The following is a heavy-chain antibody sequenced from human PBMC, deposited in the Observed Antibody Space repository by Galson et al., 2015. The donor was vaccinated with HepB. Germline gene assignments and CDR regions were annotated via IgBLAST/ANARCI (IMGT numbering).Heavy chain of an antibody. CDR1: GGTFSSYA. CDR2: ISAYNGNT. V-gene: IGHV1-18*01. Sequence: SVKVSCKASGGTFSSYAISWVRQAPGQGLEWMGGISAYNGNTNYAQKLQGRVTMTTDTSTSTAYMELRSLRSDDTAVYYCARGDWAVVIPDYWGQGTLVTVSS. CDR3: ARGDWAVVIPDY. J-gene: IGHJ4*02. D-gene: IGHD2-21*01.